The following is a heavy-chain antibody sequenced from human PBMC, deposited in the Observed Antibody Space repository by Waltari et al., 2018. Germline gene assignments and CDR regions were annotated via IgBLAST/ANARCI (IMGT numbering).Heavy chain of an antibody. CDR2: VAYNGRT. J-gene: IGHJ4*02. Sequence: QVQLQESGPGLVKPSETLSLTCAVSGDSINNYYWSWFRQPPGKELEWSGYVAYNGRTNYTPSFKSRVTISVDTSKTQFSLKLTYVTAADTAVYFCGRSYDFWSGYPVDYWGPGKLVTVSS. CDR3: GRSYDFWSGYPVDY. CDR1: GDSINNYY. D-gene: IGHD3-3*01. V-gene: IGHV4-59*01.